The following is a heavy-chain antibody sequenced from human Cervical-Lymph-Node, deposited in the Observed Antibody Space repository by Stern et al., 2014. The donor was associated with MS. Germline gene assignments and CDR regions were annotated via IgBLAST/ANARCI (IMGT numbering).Heavy chain of an antibody. CDR1: GFNFTNYR. J-gene: IGHJ6*02. D-gene: IGHD2-15*01. V-gene: IGHV5-51*01. CDR3: ARRRYCTGVNCFYYYYGLDV. Sequence: VQLVQSGAEVKKPGESLKISCKGSGFNFTNYRIGWVRQIPGKGLEWMGILTAGDSEPRYSPSFQGQVIISVDKSISTAYLQWTSLKASDTAMYYCARRRYCTGVNCFYYYYGLDVWGQGTTVTVS. CDR2: LTAGDSEP.